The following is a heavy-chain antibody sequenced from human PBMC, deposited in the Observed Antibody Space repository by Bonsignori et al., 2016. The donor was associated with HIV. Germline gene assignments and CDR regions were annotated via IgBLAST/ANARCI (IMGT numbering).Heavy chain of an antibody. Sequence: QVQLVQSGTEVKKPGASVTVACGTSGYTFTSYHIHWVRQAPGQGLEWMAVINPTTTTTTYAPRFQGRITVTRDTSTSTVYMELTSLRSEDTAVYFCGTEGVARGVPPYWGQGTLVTVSS. V-gene: IGHV1-46*01. D-gene: IGHD3-3*01. J-gene: IGHJ4*02. CDR2: INPTTTTT. CDR3: GTEGVARGVPPY. CDR1: GYTFTSYH.